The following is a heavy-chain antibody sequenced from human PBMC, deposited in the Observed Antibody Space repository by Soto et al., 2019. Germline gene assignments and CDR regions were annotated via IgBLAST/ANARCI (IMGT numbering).Heavy chain of an antibody. V-gene: IGHV4-34*01. Sequence: QVQLQQWGAGLLKPSETLSLTCAVYGGSFSGFYWSWIRQPPGQGLEWIGEINHSGSPNYNPSLKSRVTISIDTSKNQVSLKLSSVTAADTAVYYCARGVGYGHKIEYFQHWGQGTLVTVSS. CDR1: GGSFSGFY. CDR3: ARGVGYGHKIEYFQH. CDR2: INHSGSP. J-gene: IGHJ1*01. D-gene: IGHD4-17*01.